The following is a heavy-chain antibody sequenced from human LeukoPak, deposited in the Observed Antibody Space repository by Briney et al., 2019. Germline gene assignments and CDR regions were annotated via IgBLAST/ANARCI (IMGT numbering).Heavy chain of an antibody. D-gene: IGHD6-19*01. Sequence: ASVNVSCKASGYIFTAYAIHWVGQAPGHGREWMGWINAGNGITKYSQKFHARVTITRDTSATTVYMELSSLRSEDTALYYCSKDFGSSSGYYCFDPWGQGTLVTVSS. CDR3: SKDFGSSSGYYCFDP. J-gene: IGHJ5*02. CDR2: INAGNGIT. V-gene: IGHV1-3*01. CDR1: GYIFTAYA.